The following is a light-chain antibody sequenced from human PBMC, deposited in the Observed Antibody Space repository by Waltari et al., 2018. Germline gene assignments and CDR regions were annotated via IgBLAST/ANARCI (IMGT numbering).Light chain of an antibody. CDR3: SSYAGGSSLM. Sequence: QSALTQPPSASGSPGQSITISCTGISTDVAGYDPGFWYQQHPGKAPNLLIYEVTKRPSGVPDRFSGSKADNTASLSVSGLQAEDEADYYCSSYAGGSSLMFGGGTKLTVL. CDR2: EVT. J-gene: IGLJ3*02. CDR1: STDVAGYDP. V-gene: IGLV2-8*01.